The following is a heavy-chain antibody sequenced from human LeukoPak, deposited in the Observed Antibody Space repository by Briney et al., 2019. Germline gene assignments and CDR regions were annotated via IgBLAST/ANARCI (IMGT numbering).Heavy chain of an antibody. CDR2: INHSGRT. Sequence: SETLSLTCAVYGGSFSGYYWSWIRQPPGKGLEWIGEINHSGRTNYNPSLKSRVTISVDTSKNQFSLKLSSVTAADTAVYYCASLEMATISLDYWGQGTLVTVSS. J-gene: IGHJ4*02. CDR1: GGSFSGYY. D-gene: IGHD5-24*01. V-gene: IGHV4-34*01. CDR3: ASLEMATISLDY.